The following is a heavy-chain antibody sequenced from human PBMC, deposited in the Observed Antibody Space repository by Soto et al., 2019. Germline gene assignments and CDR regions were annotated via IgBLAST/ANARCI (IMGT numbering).Heavy chain of an antibody. Sequence: PSETLSLTCTVSSGSISSSSSYWGWIRQPPGKGLEWIGSIYYIGNTYYNPSLKSRVTISIDSSKTQFSLKLNSLTTAEPAIDNCGAQNYGARGYYFETGGQGTLAPVPS. CDR3: GAQNYGARGYYFET. D-gene: IGHD1-7*01. J-gene: IGHJ4*02. V-gene: IGHV4-39*01. CDR1: SGSISSSSSY. CDR2: IYYIGNT.